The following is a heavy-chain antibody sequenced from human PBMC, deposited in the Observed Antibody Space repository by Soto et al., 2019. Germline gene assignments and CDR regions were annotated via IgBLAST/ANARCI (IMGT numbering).Heavy chain of an antibody. J-gene: IGHJ2*01. V-gene: IGHV3-23*01. D-gene: IGHD2-21*01. CDR1: GLTFSNYD. CDR3: EITPNCGRDFSVDCWWFVAL. CDR2: ISGGGLST. Sequence: EVQLLESGGGLVQPGGSLRLSCAASGLTFSNYDMSWVRQAPGKGLEWVSAISGGGLSTYYADSVKGRFTISRYNSSNAMFLQMNTMRPKATDAYDCEITPNCGRDFSVDCWWFVALGGRGTPVTVSS.